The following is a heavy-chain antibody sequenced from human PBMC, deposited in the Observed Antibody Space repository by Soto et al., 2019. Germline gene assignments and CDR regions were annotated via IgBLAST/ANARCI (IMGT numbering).Heavy chain of an antibody. J-gene: IGHJ2*01. CDR3: VREARAYYGSPDGYFYL. CDR2: IWYDGSEK. CDR1: GFTFRSSG. V-gene: IGHV3-33*01. D-gene: IGHD2-21*01. Sequence: QVQLAESGGAVVPPGRSLRLSCVASGFTFRSSGMLWVRQAPGKGLEWVAVIWYDGSEKYYTDSVKGRFTISRENSNNTLFLQMNRLRDEDTAVYFCVREARAYYGSPDGYFYLWGRGTLFTVSS.